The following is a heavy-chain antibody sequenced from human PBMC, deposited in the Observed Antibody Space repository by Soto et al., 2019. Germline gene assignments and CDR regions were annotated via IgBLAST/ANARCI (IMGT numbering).Heavy chain of an antibody. CDR1: GFTFSSYA. V-gene: IGHV3-23*01. D-gene: IGHD6-13*01. CDR2: ISGSGGST. CDR3: AKGGLYSSSWYELDY. J-gene: IGHJ4*02. Sequence: GGSLRLSCAASGFTFSSYAMSWVRQAPGKGLEWVSAISGSGGSTYYADSVKGRFTISRDNSKNTLYLQMNSLRAEDTAVYYCAKGGLYSSSWYELDYWGQGTLVTVSS.